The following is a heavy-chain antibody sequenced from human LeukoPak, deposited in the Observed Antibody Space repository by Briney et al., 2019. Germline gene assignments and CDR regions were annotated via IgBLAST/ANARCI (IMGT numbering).Heavy chain of an antibody. V-gene: IGHV6-1*01. CDR1: GDSVSSNSAA. CDR2: TYYRSKWYN. CDR3: VRSKYATGWYDY. Sequence: SQTLSLTCAISGDSVSSNSAAWNWIRQSPSRGLEWLGRTYYRSKWYNDYAPSVKSRITINPDTSKNQFSLHLDSVTPEDTAVYYCVRSKYATGWYDYWGQGTLVTVSS. J-gene: IGHJ4*02. D-gene: IGHD6-19*01.